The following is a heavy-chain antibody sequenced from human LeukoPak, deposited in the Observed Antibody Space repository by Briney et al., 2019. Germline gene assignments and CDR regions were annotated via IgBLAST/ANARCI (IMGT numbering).Heavy chain of an antibody. CDR3: ARVMEGDYGAMDV. V-gene: IGHV4-59*01. J-gene: IGHJ6*02. Sequence: SETLSLTCTVSGGSISSFDWSWIRQPPGKGLDWIGYIYYSGSATYNPSLKSRVTISVDTSKNQSSLKLNSVTAADTAVHYCARVMEGDYGAMDVWGQGTTVTVSS. CDR1: GGSISSFD. D-gene: IGHD3-3*01. CDR2: IYYSGSA.